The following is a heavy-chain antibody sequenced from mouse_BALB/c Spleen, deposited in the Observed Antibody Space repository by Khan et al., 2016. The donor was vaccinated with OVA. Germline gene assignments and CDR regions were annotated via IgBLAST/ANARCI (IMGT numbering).Heavy chain of an antibody. CDR1: GFSLTTYG. V-gene: IGHV2-9*02. J-gene: IGHJ3*01. D-gene: IGHD4-1*01. Sequence: QVQLKQSGPGLVAPSQSLSITCTVSGFSLTTYGIHWVRQPPGKGLEWLGVIWAGGSTYYNSALMSRLSITKDNSKSQVFLKMNSLQNDDTAMYYCARGGNWDGAYWGQGTLVTVSA. CDR3: ARGGNWDGAY. CDR2: IWAGGST.